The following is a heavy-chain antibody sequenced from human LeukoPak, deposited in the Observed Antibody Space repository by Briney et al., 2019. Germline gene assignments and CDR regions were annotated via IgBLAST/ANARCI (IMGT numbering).Heavy chain of an antibody. Sequence: GGSLRLSCAASGFIFTNYALTWVRQAPGKGLEWVSLISGSGGSTYYADSVKGRFTISRDNSKNTLYLEMNSLRAEDTAVYYCARDVSYNSLDYWGQGTLVTVSS. D-gene: IGHD6-13*01. J-gene: IGHJ4*02. V-gene: IGHV3-23*01. CDR3: ARDVSYNSLDY. CDR2: ISGSGGST. CDR1: GFIFTNYA.